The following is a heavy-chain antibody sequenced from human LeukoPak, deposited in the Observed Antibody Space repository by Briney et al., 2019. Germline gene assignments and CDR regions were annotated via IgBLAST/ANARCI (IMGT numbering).Heavy chain of an antibody. CDR2: ISAYNGNT. Sequence: ASVKVSCKASGYTFTSHGISWVRQAPGQGLEWMGWISAYNGNTNYAQKLQSRVTMTTDTSTSTAYMELRSLRSDDTAVYYCARDPYDSSGYWSGYFDYWGQGTLVTVSS. J-gene: IGHJ4*02. D-gene: IGHD3-22*01. CDR3: ARDPYDSSGYWSGYFDY. CDR1: GYTFTSHG. V-gene: IGHV1-18*01.